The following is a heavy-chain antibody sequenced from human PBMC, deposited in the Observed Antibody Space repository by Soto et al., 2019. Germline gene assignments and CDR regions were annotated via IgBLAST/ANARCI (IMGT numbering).Heavy chain of an antibody. Sequence: QVQLVQSGAEVKKPGASVKVSCKASGYTFTSYGISWVRQAPGQGLEWMGWISAYNGNTNYAQKLQGRVTMTTDTSTSTAYMELRSRRSDDTVVYYWAGGRGSSGYYCLWFDPWVQGTLVAVSS. CDR1: GYTFTSYG. D-gene: IGHD3-22*01. J-gene: IGHJ5*02. CDR3: AGGRGSSGYYCLWFDP. CDR2: ISAYNGNT. V-gene: IGHV1-18*01.